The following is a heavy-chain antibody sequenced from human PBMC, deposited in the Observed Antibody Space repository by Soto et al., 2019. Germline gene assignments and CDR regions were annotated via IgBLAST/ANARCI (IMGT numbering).Heavy chain of an antibody. CDR3: ARDVLRSGWFYYFDY. D-gene: IGHD6-19*01. J-gene: IGHJ4*02. CDR2: ISAYNGNT. Sequence: ASVKVSCKASGYTFTSYGISWVRQAPGQGLEWMGWISAYNGNTNYAQKLQGRVTMTTDTSTSTAYMELRSLRSDDAAVYYCARDVLRSGWFYYFDYWGQGTLVTAPQ. CDR1: GYTFTSYG. V-gene: IGHV1-18*01.